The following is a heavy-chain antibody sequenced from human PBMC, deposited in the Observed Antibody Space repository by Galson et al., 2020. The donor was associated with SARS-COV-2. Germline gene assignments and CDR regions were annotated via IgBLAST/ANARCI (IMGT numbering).Heavy chain of an antibody. V-gene: IGHV3-30*02. Sequence: ASGFTFIDYGMHWVRQAPGKGLEGVAFIRNDGSNKYYADSVKGRFTISRDSSKSTLYLQMNSLRPDDTGVYYCAKELSTGGQGTLVTVSS. CDR3: AKELST. J-gene: IGHJ4*02. CDR1: GFTFIDYG. CDR2: IRNDGSNK. D-gene: IGHD4-4*01.